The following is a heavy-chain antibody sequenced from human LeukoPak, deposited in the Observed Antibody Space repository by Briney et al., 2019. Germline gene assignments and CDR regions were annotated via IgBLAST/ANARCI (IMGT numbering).Heavy chain of an antibody. D-gene: IGHD3-22*01. CDR1: GGTFSSHG. Sequence: SVKVSCKASGGTFSSHGMSWVRQAPGQGLEWVGGIIPVFGAANYAQKFQGRVTITTDESTSTAYMELSSLRSEDTALYYCARRWPHSSGYYLFDYWGQGTLVSVSS. CDR3: ARRWPHSSGYYLFDY. CDR2: IIPVFGAA. V-gene: IGHV1-69*05. J-gene: IGHJ4*02.